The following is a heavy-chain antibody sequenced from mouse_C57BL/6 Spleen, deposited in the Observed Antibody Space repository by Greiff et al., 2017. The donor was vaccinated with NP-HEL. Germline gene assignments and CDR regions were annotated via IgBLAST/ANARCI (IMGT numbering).Heavy chain of an antibody. J-gene: IGHJ4*01. D-gene: IGHD2-4*01. Sequence: QVQLQQPGAELVKPGASVKMSCKASVYTFTSYWITWVKQRPGQGLEWIGDIYPGSGSTNYNEKFKSKATLTVDTSSSTAYMQLSSLTSEDSAVYYCEVIYYDYDKGARDYWGQGTSVTVSS. V-gene: IGHV1-55*01. CDR1: VYTFTSYW. CDR3: EVIYYDYDKGARDY. CDR2: IYPGSGST.